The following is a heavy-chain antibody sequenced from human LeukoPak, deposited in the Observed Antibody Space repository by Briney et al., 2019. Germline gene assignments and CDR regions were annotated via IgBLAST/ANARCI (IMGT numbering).Heavy chain of an antibody. CDR1: GFTFSSYS. Sequence: PGGSLRLSCAASGFTFSSYSMNWVRQAPGKGLEWVSSISSSSSYIYYADSMKGRFTISRDNAKNSLYLQMNSLRAEDTAVYYCARDDMVSDAFDIWGQGTMVTVSS. J-gene: IGHJ3*02. V-gene: IGHV3-21*01. CDR2: ISSSSSYI. D-gene: IGHD2-8*01. CDR3: ARDDMVSDAFDI.